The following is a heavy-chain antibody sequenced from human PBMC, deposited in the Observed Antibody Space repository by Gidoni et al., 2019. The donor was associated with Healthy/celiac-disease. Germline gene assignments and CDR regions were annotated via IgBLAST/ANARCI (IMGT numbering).Heavy chain of an antibody. CDR1: GFTFSDYY. Sequence: QVQLVESGGGLVKPGGALRLSCAASGFTFSDYYMRWSRQAPGKGLEWVSFISSSSGYTNYAESVKGRFTISRDNAKNSLYLQMSSLRAEDTAVYYCARAKITVTTYRDAGNDSFDIWGQGTMVTVSS. CDR2: ISSSSGYT. J-gene: IGHJ3*02. D-gene: IGHD4-17*01. V-gene: IGHV3-11*05. CDR3: ARAKITVTTYRDAGNDSFDI.